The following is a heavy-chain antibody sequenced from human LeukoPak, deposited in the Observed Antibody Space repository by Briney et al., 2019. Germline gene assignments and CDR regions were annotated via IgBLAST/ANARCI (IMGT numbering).Heavy chain of an antibody. CDR1: GFTFSSYE. J-gene: IGHJ6*02. Sequence: SGGSLRLSCAASGFTFSSYEMNWVRQAPGKGLEWVSYISAFGSTVYYADSVKGRFTISRDNAKNSLYLQMNSLRAEDTAVYYCARCRAEPYPRGYSYGSHYYYGMDVWGQGTTVTVSS. D-gene: IGHD5-18*01. CDR3: ARCRAEPYPRGYSYGSHYYYGMDV. CDR2: ISAFGSTV. V-gene: IGHV3-48*03.